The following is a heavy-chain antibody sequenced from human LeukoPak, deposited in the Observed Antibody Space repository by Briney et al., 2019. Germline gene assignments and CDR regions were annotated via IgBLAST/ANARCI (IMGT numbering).Heavy chain of an antibody. D-gene: IGHD6-13*01. CDR3: ARDDAIAAAGGFDY. Sequence: GGSLRLSCAASGFTFSSYWMNWVRQAPGKGLEWVSSISSSSSYIYYADSVKGRFTISRDNAKNSLYLQMNSLRAEDTAVYYCARDDAIAAAGGFDYWGQGTLVTVSS. V-gene: IGHV3-21*01. CDR1: GFTFSSYW. J-gene: IGHJ4*02. CDR2: ISSSSSYI.